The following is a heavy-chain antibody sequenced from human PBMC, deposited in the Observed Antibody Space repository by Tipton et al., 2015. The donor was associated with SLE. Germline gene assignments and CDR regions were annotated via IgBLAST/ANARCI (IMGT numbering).Heavy chain of an antibody. D-gene: IGHD6-19*01. CDR3: AREGYSSGWYFDY. V-gene: IGHV3-7*01. J-gene: IGHJ4*02. CDR2: IKQDGSEK. Sequence: SLRLSCAASGFTFSSYWMSWVRQAPGKGLEWVANIKQDGSEKFYVDSVEGRFTISRDNAKNSLYLQINRLRAEDTAVYYCAREGYSSGWYFDYWGQGTLVTVSP. CDR1: GFTFSSYW.